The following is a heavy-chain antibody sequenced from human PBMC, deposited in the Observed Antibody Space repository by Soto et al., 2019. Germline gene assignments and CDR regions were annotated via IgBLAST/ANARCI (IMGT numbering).Heavy chain of an antibody. J-gene: IGHJ6*02. V-gene: IGHV3-53*01. Sequence: GGSLRLSCAASGFTVSINYMSWVRQAPGKGLEWVSVIYSGGTTYYADSVKGRFTISRDNSKNTLYLQMNTLRAEDTAVYYCARAGTRPYYYYGMDVWGQGTTVTVSS. D-gene: IGHD1-1*01. CDR1: GFTVSINY. CDR3: ARAGTRPYYYYGMDV. CDR2: IYSGGTT.